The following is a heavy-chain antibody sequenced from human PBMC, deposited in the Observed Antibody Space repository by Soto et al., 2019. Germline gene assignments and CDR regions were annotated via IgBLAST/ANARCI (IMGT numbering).Heavy chain of an antibody. D-gene: IGHD3-10*02. Sequence: SVKVSCKASGGTYSSYTFSWVRQAPGQGLQWMGGIIAIFGKADYSQKFQGRVSITADTSTSTAYMELSSLSSEDTAVYYCARAVFGEPLNYYGMDVWGQGTTVTVSS. J-gene: IGHJ6*02. CDR3: ARAVFGEPLNYYGMDV. CDR1: GGTYSSYT. V-gene: IGHV1-69*06. CDR2: IIAIFGKA.